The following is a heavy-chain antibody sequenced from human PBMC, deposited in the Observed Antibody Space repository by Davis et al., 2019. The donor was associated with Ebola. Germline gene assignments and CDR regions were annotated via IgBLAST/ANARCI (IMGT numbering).Heavy chain of an antibody. CDR1: EFTFSSYE. D-gene: IGHD2-21*01. J-gene: IGHJ4*02. Sequence: GESLKISCAASEFTFSSYEMNWVRQAPGKGLEWVSYIDSSACTTYYADSVKGRFTISRDNAKNSLFLQMNSLTAEDTALYYCAREAPFCGGDCLDYWGQGTLVTVSS. CDR2: IDSSACTT. V-gene: IGHV3-48*03. CDR3: AREAPFCGGDCLDY.